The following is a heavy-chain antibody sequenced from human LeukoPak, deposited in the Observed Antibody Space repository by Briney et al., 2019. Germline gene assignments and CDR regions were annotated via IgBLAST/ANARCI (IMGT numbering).Heavy chain of an antibody. CDR2: IIPIFGTA. Sequence: SVKVSCKASGGTFSSYAISWVRQAPGQGLGWMGGIIPIFGTANYAQKFQGRVTITADESTSTAYMELSSLRSEDTAVYYCARVKRVIAAGEFDYWGQGTLVTVSS. D-gene: IGHD6-13*01. J-gene: IGHJ4*02. CDR3: ARVKRVIAAGEFDY. V-gene: IGHV1-69*13. CDR1: GGTFSSYA.